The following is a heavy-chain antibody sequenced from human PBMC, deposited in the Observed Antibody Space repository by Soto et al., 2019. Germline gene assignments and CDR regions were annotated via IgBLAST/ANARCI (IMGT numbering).Heavy chain of an antibody. CDR2: IYHSGST. V-gene: IGHV4-30-2*01. CDR1: GGSISSGGYS. D-gene: IGHD4-17*01. CDR3: ARGMATVTTLDY. Sequence: QLQLQESGSGLVKPSQTLSLTCAVSGGSISSGGYSWSWIRQPPGKGLEWIGYIYHSGSTYYNPSLKSRDTISVDRSKKQFALKVSSVTASDTAVYYCARGMATVTTLDYWGQGTLVTVSS. J-gene: IGHJ4*02.